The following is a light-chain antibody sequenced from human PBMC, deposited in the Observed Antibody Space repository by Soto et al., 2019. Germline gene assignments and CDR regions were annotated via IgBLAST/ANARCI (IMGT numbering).Light chain of an antibody. CDR3: CSYAGGRSPYV. J-gene: IGLJ1*01. V-gene: IGLV2-23*02. Sequence: SVLAQPASWTGSPGQSITISCTGTTSDVGSYDLVSWYQQHPGKAPKIMIYEVSKRPSGDSNRFSGSKSGNTASLTISGLQAEDEADYYCCSYAGGRSPYVFGTGTKVTVL. CDR2: EVS. CDR1: TSDVGSYDL.